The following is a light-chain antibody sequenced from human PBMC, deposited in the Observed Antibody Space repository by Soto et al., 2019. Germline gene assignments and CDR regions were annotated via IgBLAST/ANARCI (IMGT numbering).Light chain of an antibody. V-gene: IGKV3-20*01. CDR1: QTVRNNY. CDR2: DAS. Sequence: EFVLTQSPGTLSLSPGERATLSCRASQTVRNNYLAWYQQKPGQAPRLLIYDASSRATGIPDRFSGGGSGTDFTLTISRLEPEDFAVYYCQQFSSYPLTVGGGTKADSK. J-gene: IGKJ4*01. CDR3: QQFSSYPLT.